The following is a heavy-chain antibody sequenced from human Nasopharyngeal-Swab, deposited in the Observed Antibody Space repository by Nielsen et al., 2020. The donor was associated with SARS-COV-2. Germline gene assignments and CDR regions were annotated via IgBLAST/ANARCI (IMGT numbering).Heavy chain of an antibody. CDR3: ARGPGVSRHDY. J-gene: IGHJ4*02. V-gene: IGHV3-33*01. CDR1: GFNFNDFG. Sequence: GGSLRLSCAASGFNFNDFGMHWVRQAPGKGLEWVAVIWSDGSHENHVDSVTGRFTISRDNSKDTLFLQMNSLRVEDTAVYYCARGPGVSRHDYWGQGALVTVSS. CDR2: IWSDGSHE. D-gene: IGHD2-8*01.